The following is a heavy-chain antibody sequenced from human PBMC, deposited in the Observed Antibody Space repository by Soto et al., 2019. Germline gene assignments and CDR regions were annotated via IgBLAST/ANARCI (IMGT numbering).Heavy chain of an antibody. CDR2: TYYRSRWYN. V-gene: IGHV6-1*01. Sequence: PSQTLSITCSISGYSVSSNTAAWNWIMLSPSRGLEWLAMTYYRSRWYNDYAVSVRSRITVNPDTSKNQYSLQLNSVTPEDTAVYYCAGTTSHQWYYMDVWGKGTTVTVSS. CDR1: GYSVSSNTAA. D-gene: IGHD1-7*01. CDR3: AGTTSHQWYYMDV. J-gene: IGHJ6*03.